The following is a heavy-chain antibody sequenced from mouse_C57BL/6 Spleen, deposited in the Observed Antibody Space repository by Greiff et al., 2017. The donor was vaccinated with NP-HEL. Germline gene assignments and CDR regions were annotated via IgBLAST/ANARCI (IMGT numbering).Heavy chain of an antibody. CDR1: GYTFTSYW. CDR3: ARRGHYDYGYAMDY. CDR2: IDPSDSET. V-gene: IGHV1-52*01. Sequence: QVQLKQPGAELVRPGSSVKLSCKASGYTFTSYWMHWVKQRPIQGLEWIGNIDPSDSETHYNQKFKDKATLTVDKSSSTAYMQLSSLTSEDSAVYYCARRGHYDYGYAMDYWGQGTSVTVSS. D-gene: IGHD2-4*01. J-gene: IGHJ4*01.